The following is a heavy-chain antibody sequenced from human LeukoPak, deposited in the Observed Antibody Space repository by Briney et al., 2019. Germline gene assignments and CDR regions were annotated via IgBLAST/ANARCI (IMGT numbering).Heavy chain of an antibody. J-gene: IGHJ4*02. CDR2: IWYDGSNK. Sequence: GRSLRLSRAASGFTFSSYGMHWVRQAPGKGLEWVAVIWYDGSNKYYADSVKGRFTISRDNSKNTLYLQMNSLRAEDTAVYYCAKDRVRYDYVWGSYRVPLPDYWGQGTLVTVSS. CDR1: GFTFSSYG. CDR3: AKDRVRYDYVWGSYRVPLPDY. D-gene: IGHD3-16*02. V-gene: IGHV3-33*06.